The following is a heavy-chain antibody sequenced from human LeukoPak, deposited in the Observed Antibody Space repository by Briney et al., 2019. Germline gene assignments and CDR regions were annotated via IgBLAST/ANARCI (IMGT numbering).Heavy chain of an antibody. Sequence: GGSLRLSCAASGFTFSSYAMSWVRQAPGKGLEWVSAISGTGSSTYYADSVKGRFTISRDNSKNTLYLQMNSLRADDTAVYYCARDAGYRGESGWFDPWGQGTLVTVSS. V-gene: IGHV3-23*01. CDR2: ISGTGSST. CDR1: GFTFSSYA. CDR3: ARDAGYRGESGWFDP. J-gene: IGHJ5*02. D-gene: IGHD5-18*01.